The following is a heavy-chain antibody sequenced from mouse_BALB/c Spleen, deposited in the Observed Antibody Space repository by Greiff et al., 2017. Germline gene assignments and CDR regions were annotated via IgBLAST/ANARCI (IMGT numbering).Heavy chain of an antibody. CDR2: IWAGGST. Sequence: QVQLKESGPGLVAPSQSLSITCTVSGFSLTSYGVHWVRQPPGKGLEWLGVIWAGGSTNYNSALMSRLSISKGNSKSQVFLKMNSLQTDDTAMYYCAREGYGSYWYFDVWGAGTTVTVSS. CDR1: GFSLTSYG. V-gene: IGHV2-9*02. D-gene: IGHD1-1*01. CDR3: AREGYGSYWYFDV. J-gene: IGHJ1*01.